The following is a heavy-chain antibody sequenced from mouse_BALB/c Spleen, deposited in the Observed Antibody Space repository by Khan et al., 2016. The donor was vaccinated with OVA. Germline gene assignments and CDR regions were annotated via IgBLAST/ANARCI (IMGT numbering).Heavy chain of an antibody. D-gene: IGHD2-14*01. CDR2: IYPYNDDT. CDR1: GYTFTSYV. CDR3: ARNYRYDVYFDY. V-gene: IGHV1S136*01. J-gene: IGHJ2*01. Sequence: EVQLQESGPELVKPGASVKMSCKASGYTFTSYVMHWMRQKPGQGLEWIGYIYPYNDDTKYNEKFKGKATLTSDKSSSTAYMELSSLTSEDSAVYDCARNYRYDVYFDYWGQGTTLTVSS.